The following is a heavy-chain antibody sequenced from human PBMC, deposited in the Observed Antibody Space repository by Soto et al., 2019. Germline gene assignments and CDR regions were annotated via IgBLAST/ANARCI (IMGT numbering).Heavy chain of an antibody. D-gene: IGHD2-21*01. Sequence: GASVKGSCKASGYTFPDSAIHWVRQAPGQSLEWMGWIATGNGNTKYSQKFQGRVTITRDTSATTANMELSSLKSEDTAVYYCAKGSQMWTPDYWGQGTLVTVSS. CDR1: GYTFPDSA. V-gene: IGHV1-3*04. CDR3: AKGSQMWTPDY. CDR2: IATGNGNT. J-gene: IGHJ4*02.